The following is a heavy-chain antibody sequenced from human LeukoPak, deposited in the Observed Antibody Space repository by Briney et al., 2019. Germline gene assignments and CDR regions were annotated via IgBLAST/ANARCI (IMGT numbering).Heavy chain of an antibody. CDR1: GGSISSYY. CDR2: IYTSGST. CDR3: ARRPGPDYGDYGWYFDL. Sequence: SETLSLPCTVSGGSISSYYWSWIRQPAGKGLAWIGRIYTSGSTNYNPSLKSRVTMSVDTSKNQFSLKLSSVTAADTAVYYCARRPGPDYGDYGWYFDLWGRGTLVTVSS. D-gene: IGHD4-17*01. V-gene: IGHV4-4*07. J-gene: IGHJ2*01.